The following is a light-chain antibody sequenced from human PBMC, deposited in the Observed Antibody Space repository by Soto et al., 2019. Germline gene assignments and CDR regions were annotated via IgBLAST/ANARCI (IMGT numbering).Light chain of an antibody. CDR3: QQYGSSPRT. V-gene: IGKV3-20*01. CDR2: GAS. Sequence: EVVMTPSPATLSVSPGERATLSCRASQTVSRNLAWYQQKPGQAPRLLIYGASSRATGIPDRFSGSGSGTDFTLTISRLEPEDFAVYYCQQYGSSPRTFGQGTKVDIK. CDR1: QTVSRN. J-gene: IGKJ1*01.